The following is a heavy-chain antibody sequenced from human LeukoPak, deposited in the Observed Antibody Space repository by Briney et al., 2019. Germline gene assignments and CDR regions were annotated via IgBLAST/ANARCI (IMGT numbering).Heavy chain of an antibody. J-gene: IGHJ4*02. CDR2: IYWNHDK. CDR1: GFSLSTRGVG. Sequence: SGPTLVKPTQTLTLTCTFSGFSLSTRGVGVGWIRQPPGKALEWLALIYWNHDKRYSPSLKSRLTITKDTSKNQVVLTMTNMDPVDTATYYCAQRKYYYDSSGSDPSGFDYWGQGTLVTVSS. CDR3: AQRKYYYDSSGSDPSGFDY. V-gene: IGHV2-5*01. D-gene: IGHD3-22*01.